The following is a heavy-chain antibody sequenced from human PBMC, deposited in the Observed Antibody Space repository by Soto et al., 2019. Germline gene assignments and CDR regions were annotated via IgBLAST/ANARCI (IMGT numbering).Heavy chain of an antibody. V-gene: IGHV1-18*01. D-gene: IGHD1-26*01. J-gene: IGHJ5*02. CDR2: ISAYNGNT. Sequence: QVQLVQSGAEVKKPGASVKVSCKASGYNFNSYTISWVRQAPGQGLEWMGRISAYNGNTNYAQKLQGRVTMTTDTSTSTAYLELRSLRSDDTAVYHCARVVGALGPWFDPWGQGTLVTVSS. CDR3: ARVVGALGPWFDP. CDR1: GYNFNSYT.